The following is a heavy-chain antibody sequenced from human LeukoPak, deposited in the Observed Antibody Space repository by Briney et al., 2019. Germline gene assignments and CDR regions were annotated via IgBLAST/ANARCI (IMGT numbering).Heavy chain of an antibody. D-gene: IGHD6-13*01. Sequence: SETLSLTCTVSGASISSYYWSWIRQPPGKGLEWIGEINHSGSTNYNPSLKSRVTISVDTSKNQFSLKLSSVTAADTAVYYCGAAAGPPRSYYYYYGMDVWGQGTTVTVSS. CDR1: GASISSYY. J-gene: IGHJ6*02. CDR2: INHSGST. V-gene: IGHV4-34*01. CDR3: GAAAGPPRSYYYYYGMDV.